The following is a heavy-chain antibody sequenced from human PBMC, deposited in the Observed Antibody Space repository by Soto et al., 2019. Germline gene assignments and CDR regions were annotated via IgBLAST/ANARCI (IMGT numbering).Heavy chain of an antibody. CDR2: IYYIGNT. V-gene: IGHV4-39*02. CDR1: GGSISSRSSY. J-gene: IGHJ4*02. CDR3: GAQDYGAKAYYFET. Sequence: QLQLQESGPGLVKASETLSLTCTVSGGSISSRSSYWGWIRQPPGKGLEWIGSIYYIGNTYYSPSLKSRFGIAIDSAKTRFSMTLNAVTAADTAVYYCGAQDYGAKAYYFETWGQGTLVTVSS. D-gene: IGHD4-17*01.